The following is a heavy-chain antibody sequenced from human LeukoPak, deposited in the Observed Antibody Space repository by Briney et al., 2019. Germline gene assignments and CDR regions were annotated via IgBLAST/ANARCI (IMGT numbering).Heavy chain of an antibody. D-gene: IGHD2-15*01. CDR2: INHSGST. V-gene: IGHV4-34*01. J-gene: IGHJ4*02. CDR3: VRDIAPYYFDV. CDR1: GGSFSGYY. Sequence: PSETLSLTCAVYGGSFSGYYWSWIRQPPGKGLEWIGEINHSGSTNYNPSLKSRVSISVDTSKNQFSLKLSSVTAADTAVYYCVRDIAPYYFDVWGQGTLVTVSS.